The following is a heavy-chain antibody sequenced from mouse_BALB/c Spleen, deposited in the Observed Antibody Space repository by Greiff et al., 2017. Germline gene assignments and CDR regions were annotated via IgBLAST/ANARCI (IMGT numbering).Heavy chain of an antibody. CDR2: ISYSGST. V-gene: IGHV3-2*02. Sequence: EVKVEESGPGLVKPSQSLSLTCTVTGYSITSDYAWNWIRQFPGNKLEWMGYISYSGSTSYNPSLKSRISITRDTSKNQFFLQLNSVTTEDTATYYCARYGKDWYFDVWGAGTTVTVSS. CDR3: ARYGKDWYFDV. D-gene: IGHD2-1*01. J-gene: IGHJ1*01. CDR1: GYSITSDYA.